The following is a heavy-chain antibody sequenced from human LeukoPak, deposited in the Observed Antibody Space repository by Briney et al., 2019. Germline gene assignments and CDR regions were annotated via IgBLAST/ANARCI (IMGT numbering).Heavy chain of an antibody. CDR2: MSYDGSSK. CDR1: GFTFTDYA. J-gene: IGHJ3*02. CDR3: AKDLNSTYNYDSSGYEDAFDI. V-gene: IGHV3-30-3*01. Sequence: GGSLRLSCAASGFTFTDYAFHWVRQAPGKGLEWVAVMSYDGSSKYYADSVKGRFTISRDNSKNTLYLQMNSLRAEDTAVYYCAKDLNSTYNYDSSGYEDAFDIWGQGTMVTVSS. D-gene: IGHD3-22*01.